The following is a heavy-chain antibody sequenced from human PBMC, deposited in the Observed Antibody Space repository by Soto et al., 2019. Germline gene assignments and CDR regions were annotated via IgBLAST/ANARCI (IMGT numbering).Heavy chain of an antibody. D-gene: IGHD1-1*01. J-gene: IGHJ3*02. V-gene: IGHV3-30*18. Sequence: QVQLVESGGGVVQPGRSLRLSCAASGFTFSSYGMHWVRQAPGKGLEWVAVISYDGSNKYYADSVKGRFTISRDNSKNTLYLQMNSLRAEDTAVYYCAKEAAPPYNWNVGYAFDIWGQGTMVTVSS. CDR3: AKEAAPPYNWNVGYAFDI. CDR1: GFTFSSYG. CDR2: ISYDGSNK.